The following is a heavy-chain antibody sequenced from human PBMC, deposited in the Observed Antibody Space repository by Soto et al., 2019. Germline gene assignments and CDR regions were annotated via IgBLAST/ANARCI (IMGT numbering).Heavy chain of an antibody. V-gene: IGHV4-59*01. CDR3: AREMITMVREVLYYYGMDV. Sequence: QVQLQESGPGLVKPSETLSLTCTVSGGSISSYYWSWIRQPPGKGLEWIGYIYYSGSTNYNPSLXSRVTISVDTXXNXFXXKLISVTAADTAVYYCAREMITMVREVLYYYGMDVWGQGTTVTVSS. CDR1: GGSISSYY. CDR2: IYYSGST. D-gene: IGHD3-10*01. J-gene: IGHJ6*02.